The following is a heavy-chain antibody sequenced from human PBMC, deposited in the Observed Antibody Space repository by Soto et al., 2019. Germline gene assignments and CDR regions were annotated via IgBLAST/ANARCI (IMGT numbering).Heavy chain of an antibody. J-gene: IGHJ4*02. CDR1: SGSISSYY. Sequence: PSETLSLTCTVSSGSISSYYWSWIRQPPGEGLQWIGYIHYSGSTKYNPSLKSRVTMSVDTSKNQFSLNLNSVTAADTAVYYCANLGMSPTVADYWGQGTLVTVSS. CDR3: ANLGMSPTVADY. V-gene: IGHV4-59*12. CDR2: IHYSGST. D-gene: IGHD4-17*01.